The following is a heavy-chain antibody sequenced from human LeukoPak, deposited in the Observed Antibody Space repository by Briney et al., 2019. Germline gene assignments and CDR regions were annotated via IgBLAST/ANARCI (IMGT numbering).Heavy chain of an antibody. J-gene: IGHJ4*02. CDR2: IRYDGSNK. CDR1: GFTFSSYG. D-gene: IGHD5-12*01. Sequence: GGSLRLSCAASGFTFSSYGMHWVRQAPGKGLEWVAFIRYDGSNKYYADSVKGRFTISRDNSNNTLYLQMNSLRVEDTAVYYCAKAAYSGYEMAGNYFDYWGQGTLGTVSS. V-gene: IGHV3-30*02. CDR3: AKAAYSGYEMAGNYFDY.